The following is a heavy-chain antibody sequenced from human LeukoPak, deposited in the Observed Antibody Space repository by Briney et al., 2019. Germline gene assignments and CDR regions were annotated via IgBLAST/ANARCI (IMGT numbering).Heavy chain of an antibody. J-gene: IGHJ4*02. CDR1: GFTFSSYG. CDR3: AKDPSNWGSVRGGYFDY. V-gene: IGHV3-30*02. CDR2: IRYDGSNK. Sequence: GGSLRLSCAASGFTFSSYGMHWVRQAPGKGLEWVAFIRYDGSNKYYADSVKGRFTISRDNSKNTLYLQMNSLRAEDTAVYYCAKDPSNWGSVRGGYFDYWGQGTLVTVSS. D-gene: IGHD7-27*01.